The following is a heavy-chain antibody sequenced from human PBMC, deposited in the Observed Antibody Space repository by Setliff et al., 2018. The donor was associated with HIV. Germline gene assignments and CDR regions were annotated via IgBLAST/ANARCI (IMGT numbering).Heavy chain of an antibody. CDR3: ARVSCSSWYSIPRYYYYSMDV. CDR1: GGSFSGYC. J-gene: IGHJ6*03. CDR2: IQHSGRI. V-gene: IGHV4-34*01. D-gene: IGHD6-13*01. Sequence: PSETLSLTCAVYGGSFSGYCWSWIRQPPGKGLEWIGEIQHSGRINYNPSLRSRVTISVDTSKNQFSLRLRSVTAADTAVYYCARVSCSSWYSIPRYYYYSMDVLGNGTTVTVSS.